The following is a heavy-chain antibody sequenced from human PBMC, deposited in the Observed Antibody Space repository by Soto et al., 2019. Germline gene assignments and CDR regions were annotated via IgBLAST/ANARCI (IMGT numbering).Heavy chain of an antibody. J-gene: IGHJ4*02. CDR1: GYTFTSYA. V-gene: IGHV1-3*01. CDR3: ARDRYCSSTSCYGEFDY. Sequence: ASVKVSCKASGYTFTSYAMHWVRQAPGQRLEWMGWINGGNGNTKYSQKFQGRVTITRDTSASTAYMELSSLRYEDTAVYYCARDRYCSSTSCYGEFDYWGQGTLVTVSS. D-gene: IGHD2-2*01. CDR2: INGGNGNT.